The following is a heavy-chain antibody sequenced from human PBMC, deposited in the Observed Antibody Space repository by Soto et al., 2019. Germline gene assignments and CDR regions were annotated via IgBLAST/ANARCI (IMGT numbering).Heavy chain of an antibody. CDR2: ISSTTNYI. V-gene: IGHV3-21*06. CDR1: GFTFTRYS. Sequence: VGSLRLSCAASGFTFTRYSMNWVRQAPGKGLEWVSSISSTTNYIYYGDSMKGRFTISRDNAKNSLYLEMNSLRAEDTAVYYCARGSEDLTSNFDYWGQGTLVTVSS. J-gene: IGHJ4*02. CDR3: ARGSEDLTSNFDY.